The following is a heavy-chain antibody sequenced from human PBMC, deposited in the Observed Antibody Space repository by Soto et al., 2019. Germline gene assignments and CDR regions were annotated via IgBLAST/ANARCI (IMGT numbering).Heavy chain of an antibody. D-gene: IGHD4-17*01. CDR1: GFTFSSYG. Sequence: GGSLRLSCAASGFTFSSYGMHWVRQAPGKGLEWVAVISYDGSNKYYADSVKGRFTISRDNSKNTLYLQMNSLRAEDTAVYYCAKEDVRYHFDYWGQGTLVTVSS. V-gene: IGHV3-30*18. CDR2: ISYDGSNK. J-gene: IGHJ4*02. CDR3: AKEDVRYHFDY.